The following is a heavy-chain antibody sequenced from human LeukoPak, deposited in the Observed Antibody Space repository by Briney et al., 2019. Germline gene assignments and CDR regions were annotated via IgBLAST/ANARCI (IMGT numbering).Heavy chain of an antibody. CDR1: GGTFSSYA. Sequence: VKVXXXASGGTFSSYAISWVRQAPGQGLEWMGGIIPIFGTANYAQKFQGRVTITADKSTSTAYMELSSLRSEDTAVYYCARXQXXIXXAXYYMXVWGKGTTVTVSS. V-gene: IGHV1-69*06. CDR3: ARXQXXIXXAXYYMXV. J-gene: IGHJ6*03. CDR2: IIPIFGTA.